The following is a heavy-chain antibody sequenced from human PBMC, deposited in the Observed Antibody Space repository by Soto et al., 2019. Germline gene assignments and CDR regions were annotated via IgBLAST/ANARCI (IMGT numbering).Heavy chain of an antibody. CDR2: IYSGGTT. D-gene: IGHD4-17*01. J-gene: IGHJ4*02. CDR1: GFTVSNNY. CDR3: ARNQTVTTLGY. Sequence: EVQLVETGGGLIQPGGSLRLSCAASGFTVSNNYMSWVRQAPGKGLECVSIIYSGGTTYYADSVRGRFTISREHSKNTLYLQMNSLRADETAVYFCARNQTVTTLGYWGQGTLVTVSS. V-gene: IGHV3-53*02.